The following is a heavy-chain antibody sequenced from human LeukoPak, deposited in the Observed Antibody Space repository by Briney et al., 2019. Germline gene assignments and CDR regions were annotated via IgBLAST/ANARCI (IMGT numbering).Heavy chain of an antibody. CDR2: IKQDGSEK. D-gene: IGHD6-19*01. Sequence: GGSLRLSCAVSGFTFSSFWMSWVRQAPGKGLEWVANIKQDGSEKSYVDSVKGRSTISRDNAKNSLYLQMHSLGAEDTAVYYCATYSSGWYNAFDIWGQGTLVTVSS. J-gene: IGHJ3*02. CDR3: ATYSSGWYNAFDI. CDR1: GFTFSSFW. V-gene: IGHV3-7*01.